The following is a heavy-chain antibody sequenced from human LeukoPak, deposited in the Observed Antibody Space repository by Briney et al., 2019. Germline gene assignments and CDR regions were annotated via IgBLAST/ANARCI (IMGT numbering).Heavy chain of an antibody. CDR2: IYSTGGT. CDR1: GGSISGYY. CDR3: ARVLRGLKTAFDY. J-gene: IGHJ4*02. Sequence: PSETLSLTCSVSGGSISGYYWSWIRQPPGKGLEWIGYIYSTGGTNYNPSLKSRVIISLDTSKNQFSLGLSSVTAADTAVYYCARVLRGLKTAFDYWGQGTLVTVSS. D-gene: IGHD3-16*01. V-gene: IGHV4-59*01.